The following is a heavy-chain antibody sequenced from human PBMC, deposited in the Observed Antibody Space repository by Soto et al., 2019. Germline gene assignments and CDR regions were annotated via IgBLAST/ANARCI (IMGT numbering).Heavy chain of an antibody. V-gene: IGHV4-34*01. Sequence: SDTLSLTCAVYGGSFSGYYWSWIRQPPGKGLEWIGEINHSGSTNYNPSLKSRVTISVDTSKNQFSLKLSSVTAADTAVYYCATGSGWFSYFQHWGQGTLVTVSS. CDR1: GGSFSGYY. CDR3: ATGSGWFSYFQH. D-gene: IGHD6-19*01. CDR2: INHSGST. J-gene: IGHJ1*01.